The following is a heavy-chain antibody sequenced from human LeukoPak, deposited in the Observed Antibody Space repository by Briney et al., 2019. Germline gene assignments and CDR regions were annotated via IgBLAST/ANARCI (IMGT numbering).Heavy chain of an antibody. CDR3: AGLYYYDSSGYRPNDY. J-gene: IGHJ4*02. Sequence: GGSLRLSCAASGFTFSSYAMHWVRQAPGKGLEWVAVISYDGSNKYYADSVKGRFTISRDNSKNTLYLQMNSLRAEDTAVYYCAGLYYYDSSGYRPNDYWGQGTLVTVSS. V-gene: IGHV3-30*04. CDR2: ISYDGSNK. D-gene: IGHD3-22*01. CDR1: GFTFSSYA.